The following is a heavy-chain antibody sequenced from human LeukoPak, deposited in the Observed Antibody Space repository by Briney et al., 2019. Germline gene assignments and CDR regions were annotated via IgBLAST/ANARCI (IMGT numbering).Heavy chain of an antibody. V-gene: IGHV3-73*01. CDR2: IDKKDKGYATAT. Sequence: GGSLRLSCAASGFTFSGSAIHWVRQSSGKGLEWVGQIDKKDKGYATATAYAASVKGRFTISRDDSINTAYLQMKSLKTEDTALYYCTRGSGTYNWFDPWGQGTLVTASS. CDR1: GFTFSGSA. CDR3: TRGSGTYNWFDP. D-gene: IGHD1-26*01. J-gene: IGHJ5*02.